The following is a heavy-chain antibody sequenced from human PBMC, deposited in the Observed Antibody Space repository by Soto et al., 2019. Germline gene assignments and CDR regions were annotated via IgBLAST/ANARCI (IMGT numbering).Heavy chain of an antibody. CDR1: GGTFSSYG. Sequence: QVQLVQSGAEVKKPGSSVKVSCKASGGTFSSYGINWVRQAPGQGLEWMGGIIPMFGAANYAQKFQGRVTITADESTSTAYMDLSSLRSEDTAVYYCAGFGPDYYYYYGMDVWGQGTTVTVSS. CDR2: IIPMFGAA. V-gene: IGHV1-69*01. CDR3: AGFGPDYYYYYGMDV. J-gene: IGHJ6*02. D-gene: IGHD3-10*01.